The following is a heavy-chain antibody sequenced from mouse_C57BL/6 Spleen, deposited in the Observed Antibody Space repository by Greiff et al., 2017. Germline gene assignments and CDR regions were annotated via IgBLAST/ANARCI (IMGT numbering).Heavy chain of an antibody. CDR3: ARDLYDGYFDY. Sequence: VQLQQPGAELVRPGSSVKLSCKASGYTFTSYWMHWVKQRPIQGLEWIGNIDPSDSETHYNQKFKDKATLTVDKSSSTAYMQLSSLTSEDSAVYFCARDLYDGYFDYWGQGTTLTVSS. D-gene: IGHD2-3*01. CDR1: GYTFTSYW. CDR2: IDPSDSET. J-gene: IGHJ2*01. V-gene: IGHV1-52*01.